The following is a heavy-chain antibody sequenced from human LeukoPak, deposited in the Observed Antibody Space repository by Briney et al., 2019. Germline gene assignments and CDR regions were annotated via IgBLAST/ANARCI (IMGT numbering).Heavy chain of an antibody. CDR1: GFTFSSYE. D-gene: IGHD4-23*01. J-gene: IGHJ4*02. CDR2: IRSKAYGGTT. V-gene: IGHV3-48*03. Sequence: GGSLRLSCAASGFTFSSYEMNWVRQAPGKGLEWVGFIRSKAYGGTTEYAASVKGRFTISRDNAKNTLYLQMNSLRAEDTAVYYCARDDYGGRGEFDYWGQGTLVTVSS. CDR3: ARDDYGGRGEFDY.